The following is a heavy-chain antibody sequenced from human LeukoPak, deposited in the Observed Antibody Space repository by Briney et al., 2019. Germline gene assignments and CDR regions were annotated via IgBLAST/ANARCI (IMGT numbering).Heavy chain of an antibody. J-gene: IGHJ6*02. CDR1: GVSFSGYY. Sequence: SETLSLTCAVYGVSFSGYYWSWIRQPPGEGLEWIGEINHSGSTNYNPSLKSRVTISVDTSKKQFSLKLSSVTAADTAVYYCARVEARHGNGMDVWGQGTTVTVSS. V-gene: IGHV4-34*01. D-gene: IGHD6-6*01. CDR2: INHSGST. CDR3: ARVEARHGNGMDV.